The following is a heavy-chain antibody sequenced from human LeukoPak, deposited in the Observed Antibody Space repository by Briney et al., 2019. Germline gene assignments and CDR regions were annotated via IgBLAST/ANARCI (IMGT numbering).Heavy chain of an antibody. J-gene: IGHJ3*01. V-gene: IGHV4-30-2*01. CDR3: ARDGYSYGYGY. D-gene: IGHD5-18*01. CDR1: GGSISSGGYY. Sequence: PSETLSLTCTVSGGSISSGGYYWSWIRQPPGKGLEWIGYIYHSGSTYYNPSLKSRVTISVDRSKNQFSLKLSSVTAADTAVYYCARDGYSYGYGYWGQGTMVTVSS. CDR2: IYHSGST.